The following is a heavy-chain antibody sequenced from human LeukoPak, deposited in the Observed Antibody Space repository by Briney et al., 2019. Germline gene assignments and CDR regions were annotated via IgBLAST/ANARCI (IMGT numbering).Heavy chain of an antibody. Sequence: PSETLSLTCTVSGGSISSGGYDWSWIRQHPGKGLEWIGYIYYSGSTYYNPSLKSRVTISVDTSKNQFSLKLSSVTAADTAVYYCARVITRNWFDPWGQGTLVTVSS. CDR1: GGSISSGGYD. V-gene: IGHV4-31*03. J-gene: IGHJ5*02. CDR2: IYYSGST. D-gene: IGHD3-3*01. CDR3: ARVITRNWFDP.